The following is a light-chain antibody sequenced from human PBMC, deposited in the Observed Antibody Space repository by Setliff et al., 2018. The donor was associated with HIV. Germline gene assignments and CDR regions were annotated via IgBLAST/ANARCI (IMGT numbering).Light chain of an antibody. CDR2: DTT. CDR1: TGVVTRGHY. Sequence: QAVVTQEPSLTVSPGGTVTLTCGSSTGVVTRGHYPYWFQQKPGQAPRTLIYDTTDKHSWTPARFSGSLLGGKAALTLSGAQTDDEAEYYCLLSYDGAPYVFGSGTKVTVL. CDR3: LLSYDGAPYV. V-gene: IGLV7-46*01. J-gene: IGLJ1*01.